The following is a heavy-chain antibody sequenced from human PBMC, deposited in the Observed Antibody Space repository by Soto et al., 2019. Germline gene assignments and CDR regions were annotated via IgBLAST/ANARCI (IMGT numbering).Heavy chain of an antibody. Sequence: PGGSLRLSCTPFGFVFGDYIMNWVRQAPGKGLEWISYVTTTSSTMYYADSVKGRFTISRDNAKNSLYLQMNSLRDEDTAVYYCARDSSGRQYYGMDVWGQVTTVTVPS. CDR3: ARDSSGRQYYGMDV. D-gene: IGHD3-22*01. CDR1: GFVFGDYI. J-gene: IGHJ6*02. CDR2: VTTTSSTM. V-gene: IGHV3-48*02.